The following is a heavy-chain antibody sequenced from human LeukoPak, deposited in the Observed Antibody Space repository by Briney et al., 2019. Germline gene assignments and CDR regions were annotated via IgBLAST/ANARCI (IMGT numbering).Heavy chain of an antibody. D-gene: IGHD2-21*02. Sequence: PSETLSLTCTVSGGSISTYYWAWIRQPPGKGLEWLGSIYTTGSTNYNPSLKSRVTISIDTSKSQFSLNLSSVTAADTAVYYCARQGGHLYGKYYFDYWGQGALVTVS. CDR2: IYTTGST. V-gene: IGHV4-4*09. CDR1: GGSISTYY. J-gene: IGHJ4*02. CDR3: ARQGGHLYGKYYFDY.